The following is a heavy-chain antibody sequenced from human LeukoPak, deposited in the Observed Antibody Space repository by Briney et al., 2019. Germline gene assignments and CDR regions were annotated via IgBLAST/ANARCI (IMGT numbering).Heavy chain of an antibody. CDR1: GYPLTELS. D-gene: IGHD6-13*01. V-gene: IGHV1-24*01. CDR3: ARVDITPTGIKINFDY. CDR2: FDPEDGET. Sequence: GASVKVSCKVSGYPLTELSMHWVRQSPGKGLEWMGGFDPEDGETVYAQKFQGRVTMTEDTSTDTAYMELNSLRSEDTAVYYCARVDITPTGIKINFDYWGQGILVTVSA. J-gene: IGHJ4*02.